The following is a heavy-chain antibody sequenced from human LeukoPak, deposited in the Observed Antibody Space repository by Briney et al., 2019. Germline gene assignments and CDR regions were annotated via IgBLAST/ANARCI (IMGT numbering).Heavy chain of an antibody. Sequence: GGSLRLSCAASGFTFSSYGMHWVRQAPGKGLEWVAVISYDGSNKYYADSVKGRFTISRDNSKNTLYLQMNSLRAEDTAVYYCAKGGYYGSGGFLDYWGQGTLVTVSS. CDR1: GFTFSSYG. D-gene: IGHD3-10*01. CDR2: ISYDGSNK. J-gene: IGHJ4*02. V-gene: IGHV3-30*18. CDR3: AKGGYYGSGGFLDY.